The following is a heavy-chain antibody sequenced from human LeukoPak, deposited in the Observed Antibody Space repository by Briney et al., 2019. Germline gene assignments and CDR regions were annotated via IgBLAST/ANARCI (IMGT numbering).Heavy chain of an antibody. CDR1: GFTFSTYW. Sequence: GGSLRLSCAASGFTFSTYWMSWVRQAPGKGLEWVANIKHVGSEKYYVDSVKGRFTIPRDNARNSLYLQMNSLRAEDTAVYYCARSGSYYDSSGYYFDYWGQGALVTVSS. J-gene: IGHJ4*02. D-gene: IGHD3-22*01. CDR2: IKHVGSEK. CDR3: ARSGSYYDSSGYYFDY. V-gene: IGHV3-7*01.